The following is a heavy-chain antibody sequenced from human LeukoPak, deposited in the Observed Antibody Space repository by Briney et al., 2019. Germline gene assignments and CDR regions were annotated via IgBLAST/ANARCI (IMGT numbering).Heavy chain of an antibody. J-gene: IGHJ6*02. V-gene: IGHV4-39*07. CDR1: GGSISSSSYY. D-gene: IGHD2-8*02. CDR3: ARLVAGNYYYYGMDV. CDR2: IYYSGST. Sequence: SETLSLTCTVSGGSISSSSYYWGWIRQPPGKGLEWIGSIYYSGSTYYNPSLKSRVTISVDTSKNQFSLKLSSVTAADTAVYYCARLVAGNYYYYGMDVWGQGTTVTVSS.